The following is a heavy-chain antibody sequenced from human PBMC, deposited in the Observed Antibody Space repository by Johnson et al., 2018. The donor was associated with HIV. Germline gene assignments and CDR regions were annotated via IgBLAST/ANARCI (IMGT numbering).Heavy chain of an antibody. Sequence: VQLVESGGGLVQPGGSLRLSCAASGFTVRSSYMSWVRQAPGKGLEHVSVIYSGGSTYYADSVKGRCTISRDNSKNTLYLQVNSLRAEDTAVYYCAMERMGGFDIWGQGTMVTVSS. D-gene: IGHD1-26*01. J-gene: IGHJ3*02. CDR3: AMERMGGFDI. CDR1: GFTVRSSY. CDR2: IYSGGST. V-gene: IGHV3-66*01.